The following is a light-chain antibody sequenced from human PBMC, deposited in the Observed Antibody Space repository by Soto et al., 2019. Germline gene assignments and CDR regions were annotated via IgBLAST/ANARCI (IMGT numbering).Light chain of an antibody. Sequence: EIVLTQSPGTLSLSPGERATLSCRASQSVSSSYLAWYQQKPGQAPRQLIYGASSRATGITDRFSGSGSGTDFTLTITSREPEDFAVYYCQHYRTSFGGGTRVELK. V-gene: IGKV3-20*01. CDR2: GAS. J-gene: IGKJ4*01. CDR3: QHYRTS. CDR1: QSVSSSY.